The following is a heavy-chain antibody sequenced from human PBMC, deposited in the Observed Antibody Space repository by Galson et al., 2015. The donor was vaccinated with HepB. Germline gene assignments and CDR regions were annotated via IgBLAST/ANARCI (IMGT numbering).Heavy chain of an antibody. J-gene: IGHJ5*02. CDR1: GFTFSSYA. Sequence: SLRLSCAASGFTFSSYAMHWVRQAPGKGLEWVAVISYDGSNKYYADSVKGRFTISRDNSKNTLYLQMNSLRAEDTAVYYCARDLVDYSNYEVDLGWFDPWGQGTLVTVSS. D-gene: IGHD4-11*01. V-gene: IGHV3-30-3*01. CDR3: ARDLVDYSNYEVDLGWFDP. CDR2: ISYDGSNK.